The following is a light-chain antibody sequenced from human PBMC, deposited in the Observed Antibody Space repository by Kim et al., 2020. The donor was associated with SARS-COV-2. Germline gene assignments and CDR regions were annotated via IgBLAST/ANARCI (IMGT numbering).Light chain of an antibody. V-gene: IGKV1-33*01. J-gene: IGKJ3*01. CDR3: QQYDNLPFT. CDR2: DAS. Sequence: DIQMTQSPSSLSASVGDRVTITCQASQDISNYFTWYQQKPGKAPKLLIYDASNLETGVPSRFSGSGSGTDFTFTISSLQPEDIATYYCQQYDNLPFTFGPGTKVDIK. CDR1: QDISNY.